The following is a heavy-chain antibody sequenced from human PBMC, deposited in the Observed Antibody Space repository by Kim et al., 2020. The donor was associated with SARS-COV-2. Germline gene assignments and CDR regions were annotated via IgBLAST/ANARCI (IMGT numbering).Heavy chain of an antibody. V-gene: IGHV4-39*01. J-gene: IGHJ4*02. Sequence: SETLSLTCTVSGGSISSSSYYWGWIRQPPGKGLEWIGSIYYSGSTYYNPSLKSRDTISVDTSKNQFSLKLSSVTAADTAVYYCARQGYSRSWDFEYWGQGATFTVSS. D-gene: IGHD6-6*01. CDR1: GGSISSSSYY. CDR3: ARQGYSRSWDFEY. CDR2: IYYSGST.